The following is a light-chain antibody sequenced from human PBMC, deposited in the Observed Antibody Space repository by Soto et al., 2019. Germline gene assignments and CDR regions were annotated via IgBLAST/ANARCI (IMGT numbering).Light chain of an antibody. Sequence: EIVLTQSPGTLSLSPGERATLSCRADRSVSDTLLTWFQQKPGQAPRLLISGASSRATGIPDRFSGSGSGTDFTLTISRLEPEDFALYYCQHYVERSPITFGQGTRLEIK. CDR1: RSVSDTL. CDR3: QHYVERSPIT. J-gene: IGKJ5*01. V-gene: IGKV3-20*01. CDR2: GAS.